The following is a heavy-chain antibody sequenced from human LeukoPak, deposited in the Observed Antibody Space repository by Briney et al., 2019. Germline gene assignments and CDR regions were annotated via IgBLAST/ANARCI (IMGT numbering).Heavy chain of an antibody. V-gene: IGHV4-59*10. CDR3: ASIAYYYDSSGYYSGWYFQH. J-gene: IGHJ1*01. CDR1: GGSFSGYY. Sequence: SETLSLTCAVYGGSFSGYYWSWIRQPAGKGLEWIGRIYTSGSTNYNPSLKSRVTMSVDTSKNQFSLKLSSVTAADTAVYYCASIAYYYDSSGYYSGWYFQHWGQGTLVTVSS. D-gene: IGHD3-22*01. CDR2: IYTSGST.